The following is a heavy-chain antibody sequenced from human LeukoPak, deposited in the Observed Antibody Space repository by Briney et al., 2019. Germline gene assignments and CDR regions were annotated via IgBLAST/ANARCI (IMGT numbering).Heavy chain of an antibody. V-gene: IGHV1-3*01. D-gene: IGHD3-10*01. CDR2: INAGNGNT. J-gene: IGHJ4*02. Sequence: GASVKVSCKASGYTFTSYAMHWVRQAPGQRLEWMGWINAGNGNTKYSQKFQGRVTITRDTSASTAYMELSSLRSEGTAVYYCARGITMVRGVAFDYWGQGTLVTVSS. CDR3: ARGITMVRGVAFDY. CDR1: GYTFTSYA.